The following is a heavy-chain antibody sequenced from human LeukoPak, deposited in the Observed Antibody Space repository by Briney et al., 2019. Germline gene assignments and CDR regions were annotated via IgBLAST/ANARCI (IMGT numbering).Heavy chain of an antibody. J-gene: IGHJ6*03. CDR3: AGTYYDFWSPYYYYYMDV. Sequence: SETLSLTCTVSGGSISSYYWSWIRQPPGKGLEWIGYIYTSGSTNYNPSLKSRVTISVDTSMNQFSLKLSSVTAADTAVYYCAGTYYDFWSPYYYYYMDVWGKGTTVTVSS. D-gene: IGHD3-3*01. V-gene: IGHV4-4*09. CDR2: IYTSGST. CDR1: GGSISSYY.